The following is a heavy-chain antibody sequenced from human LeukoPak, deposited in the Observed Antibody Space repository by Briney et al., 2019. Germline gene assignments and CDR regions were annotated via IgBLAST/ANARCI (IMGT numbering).Heavy chain of an antibody. CDR2: MNPNSGNT. J-gene: IGHJ6*03. CDR1: GYTFTSYD. V-gene: IGHV1-8*03. Sequence: ASVKVSCKASGYTFTSYDINWVRQATGQGLEWMGWMNPNSGNTGYAQKFQGRVTITRNTSISTAYMELSSLRSEDTAGYYCAKIHDQLLVNYYYYYLHVWGKGTTVNGSS. CDR3: AKIHDQLLVNYYYYYLHV. D-gene: IGHD2-2*01.